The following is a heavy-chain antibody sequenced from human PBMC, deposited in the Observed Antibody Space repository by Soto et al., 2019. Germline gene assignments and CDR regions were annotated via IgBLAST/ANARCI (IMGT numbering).Heavy chain of an antibody. J-gene: IGHJ4*02. D-gene: IGHD2-15*01. CDR3: ARGGFCSGGSCYRYYFDY. Sequence: QVQLQESGPGLVKPSGTLSLTCAVSGGSISSSNWWSWGRQPPGKGLEWIGEIYHSGSTNYNPSLKRRVTISVDKSKNQFSLKLSSVTAADTAVYYCARGGFCSGGSCYRYYFDYWGQGTLVTVSS. V-gene: IGHV4-4*02. CDR2: IYHSGST. CDR1: GGSISSSNW.